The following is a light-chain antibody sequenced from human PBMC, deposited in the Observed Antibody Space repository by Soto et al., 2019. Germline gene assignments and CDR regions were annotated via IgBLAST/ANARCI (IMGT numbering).Light chain of an antibody. V-gene: IGKV4-1*01. CDR1: VLYSSNNKNY. J-gene: IGKJ1*01. Sequence: VLYSSNNKNYLAWYQQKPGQPPKLLIYWASTRESGVPDRFSGSGSGTDFTLTISRLEPEDFAVYFCQVYGTSSKTFGQGTKVDIK. CDR3: QVYGTSSKT. CDR2: WAS.